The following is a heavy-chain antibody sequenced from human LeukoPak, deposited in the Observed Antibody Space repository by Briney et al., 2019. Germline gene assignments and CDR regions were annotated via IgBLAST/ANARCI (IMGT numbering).Heavy chain of an antibody. CDR1: GGSINSTSYY. CDR2: IYYSGST. J-gene: IGHJ4*02. D-gene: IGHD3-3*02. CDR3: ARYSSIRRLYYFDY. V-gene: IGHV4-39*07. Sequence: SETLSLTCTVSGGSINSTSYYWGWIRQPPGKGLEWIGSIYYSGSTYYNPSLKSRVTISVDTSKNQFSLNLSSVSAADTAVYSCARYSSIRRLYYFDYWGQGTLVTVSS.